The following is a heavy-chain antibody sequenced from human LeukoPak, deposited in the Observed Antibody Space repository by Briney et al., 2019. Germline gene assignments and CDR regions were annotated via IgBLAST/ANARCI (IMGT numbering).Heavy chain of an antibody. D-gene: IGHD5-12*01. CDR2: ISSSSSYI. V-gene: IGHV3-21*01. CDR1: GFTFSSYS. CDR3: ARDTSGYSGYEFDY. J-gene: IGHJ4*02. Sequence: PGGSLRLSCAASGFTFSSYSMNWVRQAPGKGLEWVSSISSSSSYIYYADSVKGRFTISRDNAKNSLYLQMNSLRAEDTAVYNCARDTSGYSGYEFDYWGQGTLVTVSS.